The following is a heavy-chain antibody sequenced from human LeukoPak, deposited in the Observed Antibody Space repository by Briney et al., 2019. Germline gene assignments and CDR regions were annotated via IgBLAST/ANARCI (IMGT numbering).Heavy chain of an antibody. Sequence: ASVKVSCKASGYTFTGYYMHWVRQAPGQGLEWMGWINPNSGGTNYAQKFQGRVTMTRDTSISTAYMELSRLRSDDTAVYYCARDLEWLYPGGAFDIWGQGTMVTFSS. V-gene: IGHV1-2*02. CDR1: GYTFTGYY. D-gene: IGHD3-3*01. CDR2: INPNSGGT. CDR3: ARDLEWLYPGGAFDI. J-gene: IGHJ3*02.